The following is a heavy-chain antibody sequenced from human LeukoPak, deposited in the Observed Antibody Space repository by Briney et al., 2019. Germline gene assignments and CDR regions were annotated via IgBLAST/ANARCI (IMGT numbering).Heavy chain of an antibody. V-gene: IGHV3-7*01. CDR3: ARDVGGEGYWRHHNLEPPDY. CDR2: IKQDGSET. CDR1: GFSFSNYW. D-gene: IGHD2-15*01. Sequence: PGGSLRLSCVASGFSFSNYWMSWVREAPGKGLERVVNIKQDGSETYSVDSVKGRFTISRDNAKNSLYLQMNGLRAEDTAVYYCARDVGGEGYWRHHNLEPPDYWGQGTLVTVSS. J-gene: IGHJ4*02.